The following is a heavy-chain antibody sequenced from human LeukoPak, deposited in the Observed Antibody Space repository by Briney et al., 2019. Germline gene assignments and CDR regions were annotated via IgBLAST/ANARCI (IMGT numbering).Heavy chain of an antibody. J-gene: IGHJ6*03. CDR1: GFTFSDYY. D-gene: IGHD2-2*03. V-gene: IGHV3-11*04. CDR2: ISSSGSTI. Sequence: GGSLRLSCAASGFTFSDYYMSWIRQAPGKGLEWVSYISSSGSTIYYADSVKGRFTISRDNAKNSLYLQMNSLRAEDTAVYYCARCLLDIVVVPAASYYYYYYMDVWGKGTTVTVSS. CDR3: ARCLLDIVVVPAASYYYYYYMDV.